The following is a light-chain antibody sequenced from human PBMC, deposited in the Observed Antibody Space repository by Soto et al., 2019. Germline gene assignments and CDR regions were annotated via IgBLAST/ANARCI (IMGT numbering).Light chain of an antibody. CDR1: QNISVW. V-gene: IGKV1-5*01. Sequence: DIQMTQSPSTLSASVGDGVTITCRASQNISVWLSWYHQRPGKAPKFLIYDASNLETGVSSRFSGSGSGTEFTLTSRSLQPEDFATYYCQQYDSSSPTFGQGTQLEIK. CDR3: QQYDSSSPT. CDR2: DAS. J-gene: IGKJ2*01.